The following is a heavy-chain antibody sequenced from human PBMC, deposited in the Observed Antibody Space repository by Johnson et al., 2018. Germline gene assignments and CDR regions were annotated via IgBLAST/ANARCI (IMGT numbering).Heavy chain of an antibody. J-gene: IGHJ4*02. V-gene: IGHV4-59*01. CDR3: GRDHTATLRYIDY. D-gene: IGHD5-18*01. Sequence: QVQLQESGPGRVKPSETLSLTCSVSGVSITNYYWSWIRQPPGKGLEWIGYAFYSGRAKYKPSLKSRVTISVDTSKTQFALKLTSVTAADTAVYYCGRDHTATLRYIDYWGQGTLVTVSS. CDR1: GVSITNYY. CDR2: AFYSGRA.